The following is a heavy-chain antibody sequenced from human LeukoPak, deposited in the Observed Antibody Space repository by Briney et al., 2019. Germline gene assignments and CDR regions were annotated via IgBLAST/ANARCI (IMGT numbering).Heavy chain of an antibody. Sequence: GGPLRLSCAASGFTFSSYAMHWVRQAPGKGLEWVAVISYDGSNKYYADSVKGRFTISRDNSKNTLYLQMNSLRAEDTAVYYCARVRGVKAGNYFDYWGQGTLVTVSS. D-gene: IGHD3-10*01. V-gene: IGHV3-30*04. CDR1: GFTFSSYA. J-gene: IGHJ4*02. CDR3: ARVRGVKAGNYFDY. CDR2: ISYDGSNK.